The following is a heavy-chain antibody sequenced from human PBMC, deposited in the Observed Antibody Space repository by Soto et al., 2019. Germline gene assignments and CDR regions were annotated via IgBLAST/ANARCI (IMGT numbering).Heavy chain of an antibody. CDR1: GFTFSSYW. V-gene: IGHV3-74*01. Sequence: GGSLRLSCAASGFTFSSYWMHWVRQVPGKGMEWVSKIDSDGIMTDYADSVKGRFTISRDNAKNSLYLQMNSLRAEDTAVYNCASLSATVDYWGQGTLVTVPS. J-gene: IGHJ4*01. CDR3: ASLSATVDY. D-gene: IGHD6-13*01. CDR2: IDSDGIMT.